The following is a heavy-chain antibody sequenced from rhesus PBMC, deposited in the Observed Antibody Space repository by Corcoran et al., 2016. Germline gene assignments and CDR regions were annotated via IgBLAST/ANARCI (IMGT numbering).Heavy chain of an antibody. CDR2: IYGSGGSD. V-gene: IGHV4S14*01. J-gene: IGHJ4*01. CDR1: GGSISGYYY. D-gene: IGHD2-15*01. Sequence: QVQLQESGPGLVKPSETLSLTCAVSGGSISGYYYWSWIRQPPGKGLEWIGRIYGSGGSDYLNPSLKSRVTLSVDTSKNQFSLKLSSVTAADTAVYYCASGYCSSTYCSSFDYWGQGVLVTVSS. CDR3: ASGYCSSTYCSSFDY.